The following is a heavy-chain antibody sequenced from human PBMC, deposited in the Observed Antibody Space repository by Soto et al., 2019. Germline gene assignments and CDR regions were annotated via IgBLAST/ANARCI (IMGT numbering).Heavy chain of an antibody. D-gene: IGHD3-10*01. Sequence: VQLLESGGGLVQPGGSLRLSCAASGFTFSSYAMSWVRQAPGKGLEWVSAISGSGGSTYYADSVKGRFTISRDNSKNTLYLQMNSLRAEDTAVYYCAKDRGLLLWFGESIDYWGQGTLVTVSS. V-gene: IGHV3-23*01. J-gene: IGHJ4*02. CDR1: GFTFSSYA. CDR2: ISGSGGST. CDR3: AKDRGLLLWFGESIDY.